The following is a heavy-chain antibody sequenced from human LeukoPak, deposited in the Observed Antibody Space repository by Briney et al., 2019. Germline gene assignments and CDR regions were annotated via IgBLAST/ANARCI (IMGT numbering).Heavy chain of an antibody. J-gene: IGHJ4*02. Sequence: GASVKVSCKASGYTFTSYYMHWVRQAPGQGLEWMGIINPSGGSTSYAQKFRGRVTMTRDTSTSTVYMELSSLRSEDTAVYYCARGGKNIAAAGLFDYWGQGTLVTVSS. D-gene: IGHD6-13*01. CDR1: GYTFTSYY. CDR3: ARGGKNIAAAGLFDY. V-gene: IGHV1-46*01. CDR2: INPSGGST.